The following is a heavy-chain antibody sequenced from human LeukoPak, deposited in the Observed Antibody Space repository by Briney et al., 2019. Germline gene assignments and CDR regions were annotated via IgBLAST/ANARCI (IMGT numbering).Heavy chain of an antibody. D-gene: IGHD3-3*01. CDR1: GGSISSHY. CDR3: ARGYYDFWSGYKYYFDY. V-gene: IGHV4-59*11. Sequence: PSETLSLTCTVSGGSISSHYWSWIRQPPGKGLEWIGYIYYSGSTNYNPSLKSRVTISVDTSKNQFSLKLSSVTAADTAVYHCARGYYDFWSGYKYYFDYWGQGTLVTVSS. CDR2: IYYSGST. J-gene: IGHJ4*02.